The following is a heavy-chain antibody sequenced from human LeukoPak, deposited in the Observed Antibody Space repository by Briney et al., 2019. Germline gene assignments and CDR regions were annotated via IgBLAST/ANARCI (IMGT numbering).Heavy chain of an antibody. CDR2: IYPGDSDT. Sequence: GESLKISCKGSGYSFASFWIGWVRQMPGKGLEWMGIIYPGDSDTRYSPSFQGQVTISADKSISTAYLQWSSLKASDTAMYYCARLRRRDGYNFHDYWGQGTLVTVSS. CDR3: ARLRRRDGYNFHDY. J-gene: IGHJ4*02. V-gene: IGHV5-51*01. D-gene: IGHD5-24*01. CDR1: GYSFASFW.